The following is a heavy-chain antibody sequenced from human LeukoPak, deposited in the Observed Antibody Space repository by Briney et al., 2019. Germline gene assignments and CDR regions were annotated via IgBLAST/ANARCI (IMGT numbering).Heavy chain of an antibody. D-gene: IGHD1-26*01. J-gene: IGHJ6*02. Sequence: GGSVSVSCKASGYTFTGYYMHWVRQAPGQGLEWMGWINPNRGGTDYAQKFQGRVTMTRDTSISPAYMELRRLRSDDTAVYYCARDDSGSYGMDVWGQGTTVTVSS. CDR1: GYTFTGYY. V-gene: IGHV1-2*02. CDR2: INPNRGGT. CDR3: ARDDSGSYGMDV.